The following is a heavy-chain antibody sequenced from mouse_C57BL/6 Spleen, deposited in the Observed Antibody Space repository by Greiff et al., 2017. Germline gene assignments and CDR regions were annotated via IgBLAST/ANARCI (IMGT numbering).Heavy chain of an antibody. CDR3: ALYYYGSSYVGFAY. D-gene: IGHD1-1*01. CDR1: GFNIKDYY. CDR2: IDPEDGET. J-gene: IGHJ3*01. Sequence: EVQVVESGAELVKPGASVKLSCTASGFNIKDYYMHWVKQRTEQGLEWIGRIDPEDGETKYAPKFQGKATITADTSSNTAYLQLSSLTSEDTAVYYCALYYYGSSYVGFAYWGQGTLVTVSA. V-gene: IGHV14-2*01.